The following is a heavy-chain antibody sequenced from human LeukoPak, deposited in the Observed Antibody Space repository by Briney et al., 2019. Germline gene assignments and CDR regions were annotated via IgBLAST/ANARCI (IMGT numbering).Heavy chain of an antibody. CDR2: ISAYNGNT. CDR1: GYTFTSYG. D-gene: IGHD3-9*01. CDR3: ARDHVDYDILTGYVSAEYFQH. Sequence: ASLKVSCKASGYTFTSYGISWVRQAPGQGLEWMGWISAYNGNTNYAQKLQGRVTMTTDTSTSTVYMELRSLRSDDTAVYYCARDHVDYDILTGYVSAEYFQHWGQGTLVTVSS. J-gene: IGHJ1*01. V-gene: IGHV1-18*01.